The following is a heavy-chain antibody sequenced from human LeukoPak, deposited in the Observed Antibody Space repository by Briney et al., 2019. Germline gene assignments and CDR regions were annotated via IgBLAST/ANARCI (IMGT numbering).Heavy chain of an antibody. D-gene: IGHD3-10*01. CDR1: GFTFSSYE. Sequence: PGGSLRLSCAASGFTFSSYEMNWVRQAPGKGLEWVSYISSSGSTIYYADSVKGRFTISRDNSKNTLYLQMNSLRAEDTAVYYCAKEVWSMVRGATTIYYYYYMDVWGKGTTVTISS. CDR3: AKEVWSMVRGATTIYYYYYMDV. CDR2: ISSSGSTI. V-gene: IGHV3-48*03. J-gene: IGHJ6*03.